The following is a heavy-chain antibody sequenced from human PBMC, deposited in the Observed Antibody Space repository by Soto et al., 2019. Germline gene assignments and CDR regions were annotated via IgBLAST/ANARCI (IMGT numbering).Heavy chain of an antibody. CDR1: GYTFTSYD. V-gene: IGHV1-8*01. J-gene: IGHJ4*02. D-gene: IGHD2-8*02. CDR3: ARETGGSVRY. Sequence: QVQLVQSGAEVKKPGASVKVSCKASGYTFTSYDINWVRQATGQGLEWMGWMNPNSGNTGYAQNFQGRVTMTSNTAITTAYRELSSVRSDDTGVYYGARETGGSVRYWGQVNMFSVSS. CDR2: MNPNSGNT.